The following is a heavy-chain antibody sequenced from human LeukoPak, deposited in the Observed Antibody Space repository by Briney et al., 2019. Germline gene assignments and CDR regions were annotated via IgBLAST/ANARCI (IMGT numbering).Heavy chain of an antibody. J-gene: IGHJ4*02. CDR1: GGSISSYY. CDR2: IYYSGST. D-gene: IGHD1-26*01. Sequence: SETLSLTCTVSGGSISSYYWSWIRQPPGKGLEWIGYIYYSGSTNYNPSLKSRVTISVDTSKNQFSLKPSSVTAADTAVYYCARDPVANMGATWGYFDYWGQGTLVTVSS. CDR3: ARDPVANMGATWGYFDY. V-gene: IGHV4-59*01.